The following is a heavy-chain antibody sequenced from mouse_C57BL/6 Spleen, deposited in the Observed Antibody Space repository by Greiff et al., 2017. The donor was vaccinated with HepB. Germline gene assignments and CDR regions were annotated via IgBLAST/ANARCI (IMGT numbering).Heavy chain of an antibody. CDR1: GFSLTSYG. CDR3: ATGRYYAMDY. V-gene: IGHV2-2*01. D-gene: IGHD4-1*01. J-gene: IGHJ4*01. Sequence: VKLMESGPGLVQPSQSLSITCTVSGFSLTSYGVHWVRQSPGKGLEWLGVIWSGGSTDYNAAFISRLSISKDNSKSQVFFKMNSLQADDTAIYYCATGRYYAMDYWGQGTSVTVSS. CDR2: IWSGGST.